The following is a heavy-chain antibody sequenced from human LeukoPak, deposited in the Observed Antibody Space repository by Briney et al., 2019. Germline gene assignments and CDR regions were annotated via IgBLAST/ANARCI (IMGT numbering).Heavy chain of an antibody. Sequence: GASVKVSCKASGYTFTGYYMHWVRQAPGQGLEWMGWINPNSGGTNYAQKFQGRVTMTRDTSISTAYMELSRLRSDDTAVYYCAREKTLSPSKGGYFDYWGQGTLVTVSS. D-gene: IGHD4-23*01. CDR2: INPNSGGT. J-gene: IGHJ4*02. V-gene: IGHV1-2*02. CDR3: AREKTLSPSKGGYFDY. CDR1: GYTFTGYY.